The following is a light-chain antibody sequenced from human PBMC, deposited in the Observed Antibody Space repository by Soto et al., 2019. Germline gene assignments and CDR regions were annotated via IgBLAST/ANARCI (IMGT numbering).Light chain of an antibody. CDR1: SSDVGGYNY. J-gene: IGLJ1*01. Sequence: ALTQPASVSGSPGQSITISCTGTSSDVGGYNYVSWYQQHPGKAPKLMIYDVSNRPSGVSNRFSGSKSGNTASLTISGLQAEDEADYYCSSYTSSSILYVFGTGTKLTVL. CDR3: SSYTSSSILYV. V-gene: IGLV2-14*01. CDR2: DVS.